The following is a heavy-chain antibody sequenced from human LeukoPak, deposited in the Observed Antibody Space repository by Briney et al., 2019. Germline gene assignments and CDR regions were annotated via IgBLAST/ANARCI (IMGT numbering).Heavy chain of an antibody. J-gene: IGHJ5*02. CDR1: GGSISSYY. V-gene: IGHV4-59*01. CDR3: ARGIPFIAAAGTNWFDP. Sequence: SETLSLTCTVSGGSISSYYWSWIRQPPGKGLEWVGYIYYSGSTNYNPSLKSRATISVDTSKNQFSLKLSSVTAADTAVYYCARGIPFIAAAGTNWFDPWGQGTLVTVSS. CDR2: IYYSGST. D-gene: IGHD6-13*01.